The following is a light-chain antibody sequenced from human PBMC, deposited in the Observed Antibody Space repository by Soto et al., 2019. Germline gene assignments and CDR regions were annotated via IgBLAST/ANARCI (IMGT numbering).Light chain of an antibody. Sequence: IVMTQSPDALSVSPGEGATLSCRASQTVSSNLAWYQQKPGQAPRLLIYDASTRATGIPARFSGSGSGTDFTLTISRLEPEDFAVYYCQQYGSSPRTFGQGTRLEIK. CDR3: QQYGSSPRT. J-gene: IGKJ5*01. CDR2: DAS. V-gene: IGKV3-20*01. CDR1: QTVSSN.